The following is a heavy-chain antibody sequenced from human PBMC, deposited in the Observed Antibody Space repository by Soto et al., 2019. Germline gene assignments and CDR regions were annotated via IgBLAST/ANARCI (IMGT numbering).Heavy chain of an antibody. CDR3: ALGGSATS. V-gene: IGHV3-30*03. CDR2: ISYDGSNK. CDR1: GFTFSSYG. Sequence: QVQLVESGGGVVQPGRSLRLSCAASGFTFSSYGMHWVRQAPGKGLEWVAVISYDGSNKYYADSVKGRFTISRDNSKNTLDLQMNSLRAEDTAVYYCALGGSATSWGQGTLVTVSS. J-gene: IGHJ5*02. D-gene: IGHD3-16*01.